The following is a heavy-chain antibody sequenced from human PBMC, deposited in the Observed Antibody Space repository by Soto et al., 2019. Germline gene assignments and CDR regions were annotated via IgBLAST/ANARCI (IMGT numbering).Heavy chain of an antibody. J-gene: IGHJ6*02. CDR1: GGTFSSYA. Sequence: ASSVKVSCKASGGTFSSYAISWVRQAPGQGLEWMGGIIPIFGTANYAQKFQGRVTITADESTSTAYMELSSLRSEDTAVYYCARVGSMVRGAADYYYGMDVWGQGTTVTVSS. CDR2: IIPIFGTA. V-gene: IGHV1-69*13. CDR3: ARVGSMVRGAADYYYGMDV. D-gene: IGHD3-10*01.